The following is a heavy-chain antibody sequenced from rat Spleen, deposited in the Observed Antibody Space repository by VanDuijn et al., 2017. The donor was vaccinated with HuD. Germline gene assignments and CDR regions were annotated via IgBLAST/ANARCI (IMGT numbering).Heavy chain of an antibody. CDR2: ISTGGDDT. CDR1: GFTFSDFD. CDR3: ATGGVYNNYGFAY. V-gene: IGHV5S23*01. D-gene: IGHD1-10*01. Sequence: EVRLVESGGGLVQPGRSLKLSCAASGFTFSDFDMAWVRQAPTKGLEWVASISTGGDDTYYRDSVKGRFTISRDNAQRTLYLQMDSLRPEDTATYYCATGGVYNNYGFAYWGQGTLVTVSS. J-gene: IGHJ3*01.